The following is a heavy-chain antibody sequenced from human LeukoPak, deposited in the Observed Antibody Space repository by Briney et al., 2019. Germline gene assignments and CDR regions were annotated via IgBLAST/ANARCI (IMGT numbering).Heavy chain of an antibody. J-gene: IGHJ4*02. Sequence: GGSLRLSCAGSGFTFSSYSMNWVRQAPGKGLEWVSYISSSTSYIYNADSVKGRFTISRDNAENSLYLQMNSLRAEDTAVYYCARGQVAARPNYFDSWGQGTLVTVSS. CDR3: ARGQVAARPNYFDS. D-gene: IGHD6-6*01. V-gene: IGHV3-21*01. CDR1: GFTFSSYS. CDR2: ISSSTSYI.